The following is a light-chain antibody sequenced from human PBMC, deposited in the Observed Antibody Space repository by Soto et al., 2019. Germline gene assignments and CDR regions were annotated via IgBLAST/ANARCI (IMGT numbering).Light chain of an antibody. CDR2: EVS. CDR1: SSDVGGYNY. V-gene: IGLV2-14*01. Sequence: QSALTQPASVSGSPGQSITISCTGTSSDVGGYNYVSWYQQHPGKAPKLMIYEVSNRPPGVSNRFSGSKSGNTAPLTISGLQAEDEADYYCSSYTISSTHWVLGGGTKLTVL. J-gene: IGLJ3*02. CDR3: SSYTISSTHWV.